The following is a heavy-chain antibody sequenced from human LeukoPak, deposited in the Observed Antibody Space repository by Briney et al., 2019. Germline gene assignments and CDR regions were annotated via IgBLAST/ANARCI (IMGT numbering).Heavy chain of an antibody. D-gene: IGHD3-22*01. CDR2: INLSGGIT. J-gene: IGHJ4*02. CDR1: GYTFTTYH. Sequence: ASVKVSCKASGYTFTTYHMHWVRQAPGQGLEWMGVINLSGGITSYAHKFQGRVTMTRDTSTSTVNMEVSSVRSEDTAVYYCARAYYYDSSGPIHYFDYWGQGTLVTVSS. V-gene: IGHV1-46*01. CDR3: ARAYYYDSSGPIHYFDY.